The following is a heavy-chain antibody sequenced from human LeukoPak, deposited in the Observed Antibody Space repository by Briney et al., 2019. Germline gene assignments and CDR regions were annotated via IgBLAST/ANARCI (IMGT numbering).Heavy chain of an antibody. CDR3: TRDQMNY. J-gene: IGHJ4*01. V-gene: IGHV3-53*01. Sequence: GGSLRLSCTASEFTVSRNYMLWVRQAPGKGLEWVSLIFSNGDTHYADSVKGRFTISRDTSKNTVSLQMNSLRVEDTAMYYCTRDQMNYWGHGTLVTVSS. CDR1: EFTVSRNY. CDR2: IFSNGDT. D-gene: IGHD5-24*01.